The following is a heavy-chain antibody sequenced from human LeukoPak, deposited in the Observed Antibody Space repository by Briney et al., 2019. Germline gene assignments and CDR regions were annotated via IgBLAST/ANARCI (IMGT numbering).Heavy chain of an antibody. CDR2: IIPIFGTA. J-gene: IGHJ4*02. V-gene: IGHV1-69*05. CDR1: GGTFSSYA. D-gene: IGHD5-12*01. CDR3: ASGPLYGGYDD. Sequence: SVKVSCKASGGTFSSYAISWVRQAPGQGLEWMGRIIPIFGTANYAQEFQGGVTITTDESTSTAYMELSSLRSEDTAVYYCASGPLYGGYDDWGQGTLVTVSS.